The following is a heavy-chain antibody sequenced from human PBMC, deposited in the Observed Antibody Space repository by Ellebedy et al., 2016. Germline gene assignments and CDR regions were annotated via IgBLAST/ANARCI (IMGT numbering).Heavy chain of an antibody. CDR2: INPGDSST. D-gene: IGHD1-20*01. J-gene: IGHJ4*02. V-gene: IGHV5-51*01. Sequence: GESLKISCEGSGYTFSSFPIAWVRQLPGRGPEWLGVINPGDSSTTYSPSFEGQVTMSVDKSLSAAYLQWSSLRAADSAIYYCARQGPITGSAAFEGDYWGQGTLVTVSS. CDR1: GYTFSSFP. CDR3: ARQGPITGSAAFEGDY.